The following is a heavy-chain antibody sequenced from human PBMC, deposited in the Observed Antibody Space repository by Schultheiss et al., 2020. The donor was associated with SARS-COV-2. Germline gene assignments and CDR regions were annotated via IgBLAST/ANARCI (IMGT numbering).Heavy chain of an antibody. CDR1: GFTFSNYA. CDR3: AREADYYGMDV. CDR2: ISYDGSNK. J-gene: IGHJ6*02. Sequence: GESLKISCAASGFTFSNYAMSWVRQAPGKGLEWVAVISYDGSNKYYADSVKGRFTISRDNAKNSLYLQMNSLRAEDTAVYYCAREADYYGMDVWGQGTTVTVSS. V-gene: IGHV3-30*04.